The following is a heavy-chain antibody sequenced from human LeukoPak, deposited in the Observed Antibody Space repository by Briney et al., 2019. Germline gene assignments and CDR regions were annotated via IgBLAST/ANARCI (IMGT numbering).Heavy chain of an antibody. V-gene: IGHV3-30-3*01. CDR1: GFTFSSYA. J-gene: IGHJ4*02. CDR3: ARDGDTAMVMYYFDY. Sequence: GRSLRLSCAASGFTFSSYAMHWVRQAPGKGLEWVAVISYDGSNKYYADSVKGRFTISRDNSKNTLYLQMNSLRAEDTAVYYCARDGDTAMVMYYFDYWGQGTLVTVPS. CDR2: ISYDGSNK. D-gene: IGHD5-18*01.